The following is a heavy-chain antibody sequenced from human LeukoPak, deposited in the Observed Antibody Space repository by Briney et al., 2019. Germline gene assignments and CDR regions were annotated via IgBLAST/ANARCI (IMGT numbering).Heavy chain of an antibody. J-gene: IGHJ4*02. CDR3: ARSLRSSGWDYYFDY. CDR1: GGSISSYY. Sequence: PSETLSLTCTVSGGSISSYYWSWIRQPPGKGLEWIGYIYTSGSTNYNPSLKSRVTISVDTSKNQFSLKLSSETAADTAVYYCARSLRSSGWDYYFDYWGQGTLVTVSS. CDR2: IYTSGST. V-gene: IGHV4-4*09. D-gene: IGHD6-19*01.